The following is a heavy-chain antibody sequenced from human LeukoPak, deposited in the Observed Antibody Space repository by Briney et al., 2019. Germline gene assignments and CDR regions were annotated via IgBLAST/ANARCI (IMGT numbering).Heavy chain of an antibody. CDR3: ARASERFYSGYDSEGNWFDP. Sequence: ASVKVSCKAPGYTFTSYGISWVRQAPGQGLEWIGWISAYNGNTNYAQKLQGRVTMTTDTSTSTAYMELRSLRSDDTAVYYCARASERFYSGYDSEGNWFDPWGQGTLVTVSS. CDR2: ISAYNGNT. J-gene: IGHJ5*02. CDR1: GYTFTSYG. V-gene: IGHV1-18*01. D-gene: IGHD5-12*01.